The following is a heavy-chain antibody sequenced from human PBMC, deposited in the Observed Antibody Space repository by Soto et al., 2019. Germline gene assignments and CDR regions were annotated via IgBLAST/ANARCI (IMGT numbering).Heavy chain of an antibody. CDR1: GGTFSSYA. Sequence: ASVKVSCKASGGTFSSYAISWVRQAPGQGLEWMGGIIPIFGTANYAQKFQGRVTITADESTSTAYMELSSLRSEDTAVYYCARGAEITIFGVVIPDYYYYGMDVWGQGTTVTVSS. CDR3: ARGAEITIFGVVIPDYYYYGMDV. D-gene: IGHD3-3*01. J-gene: IGHJ6*02. CDR2: IIPIFGTA. V-gene: IGHV1-69*13.